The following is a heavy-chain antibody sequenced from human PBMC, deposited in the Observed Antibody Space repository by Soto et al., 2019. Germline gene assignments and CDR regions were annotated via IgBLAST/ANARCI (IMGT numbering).Heavy chain of an antibody. D-gene: IGHD3-16*01. CDR2: FFYSGST. CDR3: ARDRVMLTFGGASEEWGIDS. V-gene: IGHV4-39*07. CDR1: GGSISSSSYY. J-gene: IGHJ4*02. Sequence: SETLSLTCTVSGGSISSSSYYWGWIRQPPGKGLDLIVIFFYSGSTYYNPSFKSRVAISVDTSKNQFSLKLNSVTAADTAVYYCARDRVMLTFGGASEEWGIDSWGPGTLVTVSS.